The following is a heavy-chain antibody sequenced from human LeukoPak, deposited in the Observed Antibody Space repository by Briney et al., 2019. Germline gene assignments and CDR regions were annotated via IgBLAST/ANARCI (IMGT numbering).Heavy chain of an antibody. D-gene: IGHD3-9*01. CDR3: ATGLRLRYFDWLQIDY. V-gene: IGHV3-48*03. CDR2: ISSSGSTI. Sequence: GGSLRLSCAASGFTFSSYEMNWVRQAPGKGLEWVSYISSSGSTIYYADSVKGRFTISRDNAKNSLYLQMNSLRAEDTAVYYCATGLRLRYFDWLQIDYWGQGTLVTVSS. CDR1: GFTFSSYE. J-gene: IGHJ4*02.